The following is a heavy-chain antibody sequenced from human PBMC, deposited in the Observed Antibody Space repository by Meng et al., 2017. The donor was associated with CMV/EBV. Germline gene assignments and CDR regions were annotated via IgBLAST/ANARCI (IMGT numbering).Heavy chain of an antibody. D-gene: IGHD3-3*01. CDR3: AREQRRYDFWMGYRDYYYGMDV. J-gene: IGHJ6*02. CDR1: GYTFTGYY. Sequence: ASVKVSCKASGYTFTGYYMHWVRQAPGQGLEWMGLINPNSGGTNYAQKFQGRVTMTRDTSISTAYMELSRLRSDDTAVYYCAREQRRYDFWMGYRDYYYGMDVWGQGTTVTVSS. CDR2: INPNSGGT. V-gene: IGHV1-2*02.